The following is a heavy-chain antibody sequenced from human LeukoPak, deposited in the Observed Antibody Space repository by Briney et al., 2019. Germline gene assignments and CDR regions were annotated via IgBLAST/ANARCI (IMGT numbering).Heavy chain of an antibody. V-gene: IGHV3-48*04. Sequence: PGGSLRLSCAASGFSFSFYSMNWVRQAPGKGLEWVSYISRSSSSSTIYYADSVKGRFTISRDNAKNSLYLQMNSLRAEDTAVYYCARDVITIFGVVHPYYYMDVWGKGTTVTVSS. CDR3: ARDVITIFGVVHPYYYMDV. D-gene: IGHD3-3*01. CDR2: ISRSSSSSTI. CDR1: GFSFSFYS. J-gene: IGHJ6*03.